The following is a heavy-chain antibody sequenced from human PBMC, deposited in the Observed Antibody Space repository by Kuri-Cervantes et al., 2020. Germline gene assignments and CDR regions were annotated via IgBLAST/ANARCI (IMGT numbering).Heavy chain of an antibody. Sequence: GGSLRLSCAASGFTFSSYGMHWVRQAPGKGLEWVSGISWNSGSIGYADSVKGRFTISRDNAKNSLYLQMNSLRAEDTAVYYCAGSSWSHDAFDIWGQGTMVTVSS. CDR2: ISWNSGSI. CDR3: AGSSWSHDAFDI. J-gene: IGHJ3*02. V-gene: IGHV3-21*01. CDR1: GFTFSSYG. D-gene: IGHD6-13*01.